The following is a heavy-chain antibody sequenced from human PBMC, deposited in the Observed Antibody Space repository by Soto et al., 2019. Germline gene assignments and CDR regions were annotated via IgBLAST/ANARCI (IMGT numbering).Heavy chain of an antibody. Sequence: EVQLVESGGGLVKPGGSLRLSCAASGFTFSSYSMNWVRQAPGKGLEWVSAISISSRYIYYEDSVKGRFTISRDNYQNSLYLQMSNPRAEDTAVYYCASRSAVIAAAGPLGMDVWGQGTTVTLSS. CDR1: GFTFSSYS. CDR2: ISISSRYI. J-gene: IGHJ6*02. V-gene: IGHV3-21*01. D-gene: IGHD6-13*01. CDR3: ASRSAVIAAAGPLGMDV.